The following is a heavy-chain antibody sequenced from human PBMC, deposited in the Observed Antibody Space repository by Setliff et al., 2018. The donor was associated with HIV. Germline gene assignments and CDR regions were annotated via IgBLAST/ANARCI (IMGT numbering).Heavy chain of an antibody. V-gene: IGHV1-69*10. CDR2: IISILDIT. Sequence: ASVQVSCKASGGTSSTHAINWVRQAPGQGLEWMGQIISILDITTYAQSLQGRVTITADESTSTFYMELSSLRSADTAVYYCAGPRGDEAFDIWGQGTKVTVS. D-gene: IGHD3-10*01. CDR1: GGTSSTHA. J-gene: IGHJ3*02. CDR3: AGPRGDEAFDI.